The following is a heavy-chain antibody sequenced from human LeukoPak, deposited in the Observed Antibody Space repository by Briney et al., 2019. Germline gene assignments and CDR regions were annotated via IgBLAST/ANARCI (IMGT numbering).Heavy chain of an antibody. CDR2: INAGNGNT. CDR3: AREIAYYGSGSYYRDDAFDI. Sequence: ASVKVSCKASGYTFTSYAMHWVRQAPGQRLEWMGWINAGNGNTKYSQKFQGRVTITRDTSASTAYMELSSLRSEDTAVYYCAREIAYYGSGSYYRDDAFDIWGQGTMVTVSS. D-gene: IGHD3-10*01. CDR1: GYTFTSYA. V-gene: IGHV1-3*01. J-gene: IGHJ3*02.